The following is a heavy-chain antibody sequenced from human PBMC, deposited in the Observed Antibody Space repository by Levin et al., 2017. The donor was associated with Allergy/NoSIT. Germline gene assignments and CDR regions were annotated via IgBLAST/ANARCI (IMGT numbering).Heavy chain of an antibody. CDR3: ARHNYDILTGYPY. CDR2: IYYSGST. J-gene: IGHJ4*02. CDR1: GGSISSSSYY. Sequence: SETLSLTCTVSGGSISSSSYYWGWIRQPPGKGLEWIGSIYYSGSTYYNPSLKSRVTISVDTSKNQFSLKLSSVTAADTAVYYCARHNYDILTGYPYWGQGTLVTVSS. V-gene: IGHV4-39*01. D-gene: IGHD3-9*01.